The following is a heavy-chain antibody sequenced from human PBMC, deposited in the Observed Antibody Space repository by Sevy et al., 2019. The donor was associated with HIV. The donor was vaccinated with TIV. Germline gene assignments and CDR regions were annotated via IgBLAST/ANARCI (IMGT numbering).Heavy chain of an antibody. CDR2: INDSGII. CDR3: ARSPPVVVVPGAPSWFDP. J-gene: IGHJ5*02. CDR1: GGSFSGYY. Sequence: SETLSLTCAVHGGSFSGYYWSWIRESPGKGLEWIGEINDSGIINYNPSLKSRVTISVDTSKKEFSLRLSSVTAADTAVYYCARSPPVVVVPGAPSWFDPWGQGTLVTVSS. V-gene: IGHV4-34*01. D-gene: IGHD2-2*01.